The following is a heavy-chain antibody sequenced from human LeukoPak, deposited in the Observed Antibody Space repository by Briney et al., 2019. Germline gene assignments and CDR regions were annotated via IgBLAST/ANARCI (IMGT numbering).Heavy chain of an antibody. CDR3: ARDRAARPFIPCYYMHV. J-gene: IGHJ6*03. V-gene: IGHV1-2*02. CDR1: GYTFTGYY. CDR2: INPNSGGT. D-gene: IGHD6-6*01. Sequence: ASVKVSCKASGYTFTGYYMHWVRQAPGQGLEWMGWINPNSGGTNYAQKFQGRVTMTRDTSISTANMELSRLRSDDTAVYYCARDRAARPFIPCYYMHVWGKGTTLSDSS.